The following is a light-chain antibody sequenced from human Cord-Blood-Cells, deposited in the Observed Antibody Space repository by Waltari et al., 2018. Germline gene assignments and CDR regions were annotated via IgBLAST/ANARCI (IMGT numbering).Light chain of an antibody. CDR3: QQSYSTLYS. J-gene: IGKJ2*03. Sequence: DIQMTQSTSSLSASVGDRVTITCRASQSISSYLNWYQQKPGKAPKLLIYAASSLQSGVPSRFSGSGSGTDFTLTISSLQPEDFATYYCQQSYSTLYSFGQGTKVEIK. V-gene: IGKV1-39*01. CDR2: AAS. CDR1: QSISSY.